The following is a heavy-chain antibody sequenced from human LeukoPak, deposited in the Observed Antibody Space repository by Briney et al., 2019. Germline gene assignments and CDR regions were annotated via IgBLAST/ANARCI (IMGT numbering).Heavy chain of an antibody. Sequence: SQTLSLTCTVSGGSISSGSYYWSWIRQPAGKGLEWIGRIYTSGSTNYNPSLKSRDTISVDTSKNQFSLKLSSVTAADTAVYYCARDYHGGNLDYWGQGTLVTVSS. CDR3: ARDYHGGNLDY. CDR2: IYTSGST. D-gene: IGHD2-15*01. J-gene: IGHJ4*02. CDR1: GGSISSGSYY. V-gene: IGHV4-61*02.